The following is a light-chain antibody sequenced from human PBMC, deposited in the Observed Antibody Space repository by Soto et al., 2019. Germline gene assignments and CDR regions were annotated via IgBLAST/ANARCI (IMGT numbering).Light chain of an antibody. CDR2: DVS. CDR3: SSYTSANSNV. V-gene: IGLV2-14*03. J-gene: IGLJ1*01. CDR1: SSDVGGSKF. Sequence: QSALAQPASVSGSRGQSITISCTGTSSDVGGSKFVSWYQQLPGKAPKLIISDVSDRPSGVSHRFSGSKSGNTASLTISGLQAEDEADYYCSSYTSANSNVFGTGTKVTVL.